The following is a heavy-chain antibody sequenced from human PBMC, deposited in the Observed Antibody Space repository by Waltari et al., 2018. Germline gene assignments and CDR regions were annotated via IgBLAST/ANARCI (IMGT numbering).Heavy chain of an antibody. CDR2: ISSSSSTI. CDR3: ARDKGDYGDYVWNY. J-gene: IGHJ4*02. CDR1: GFTFSSYS. D-gene: IGHD4-17*01. Sequence: EVQLVESGGGLVQPGGSLRLSCAASGFTFSSYSMTWVRQAPGKGLEWVSYISSSSSTIYYADSVKGRFTISRDNAKNSLYLQMNSLRAEDTAVYYCARDKGDYGDYVWNYWGQGTLVTVSS. V-gene: IGHV3-48*01.